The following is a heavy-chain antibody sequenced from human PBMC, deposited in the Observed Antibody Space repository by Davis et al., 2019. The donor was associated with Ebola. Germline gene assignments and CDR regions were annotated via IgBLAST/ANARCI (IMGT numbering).Heavy chain of an antibody. CDR2: IWYDGSNK. J-gene: IGHJ5*02. CDR3: ASDQASWFDP. Sequence: PGGSLSLSCAPSGFTFSSYGMPWVRQAPGKGLEWVAVIWYDGSNKYYADSVKGRFTISRDNSKNTLYLQMNSLRAEDTAVYYCASDQASWFDPWGQGTLVTVSS. V-gene: IGHV3-33*01. CDR1: GFTFSSYG.